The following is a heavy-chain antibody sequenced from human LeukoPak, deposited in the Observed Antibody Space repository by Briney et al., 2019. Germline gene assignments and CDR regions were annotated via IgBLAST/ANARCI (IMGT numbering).Heavy chain of an antibody. CDR1: GFTINNYA. CDR2: ISSSSSYI. V-gene: IGHV3-21*01. CDR3: ARGDYDFWSGYYLGAGGFDY. Sequence: GGSLRLSCAVSGFTINNYAMSWVRQAPGKGLEWVSSISSSSSYIYYADSVKGRFTISRDNAKNSLYLQMNSLRAEDTAVYYCARGDYDFWSGYYLGAGGFDYWGQGTLVTVSS. J-gene: IGHJ4*02. D-gene: IGHD3-3*01.